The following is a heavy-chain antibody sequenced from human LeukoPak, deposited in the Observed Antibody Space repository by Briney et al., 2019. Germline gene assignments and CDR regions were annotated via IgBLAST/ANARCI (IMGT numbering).Heavy chain of an antibody. V-gene: IGHV3-30-3*01. J-gene: IGHJ4*02. CDR1: GFTFSSYA. Sequence: GGSLRLSCAASGFTFSSYAMHWVRQAPGKWLEWVAVTSSDGNIKYYADSVKGRFTISRDNSKNTLYLQMNSLRGEDTGVYYCARDPVPATARHFDYWGQGTLVTVSS. CDR2: TSSDGNIK. CDR3: ARDPVPATARHFDY. D-gene: IGHD1-1*01.